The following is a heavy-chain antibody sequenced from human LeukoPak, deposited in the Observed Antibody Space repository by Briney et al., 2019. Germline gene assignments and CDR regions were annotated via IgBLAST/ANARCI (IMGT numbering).Heavy chain of an antibody. J-gene: IGHJ3*02. CDR1: GGSISSYY. CDR2: IYYRGST. D-gene: IGHD3-22*01. CDR3: ARGDDSSGYYYEGAFDI. Sequence: PSETLSLTCTVSGGSISSYYWSWIRQPPGKGLEWIGCIYYRGSTNYNPSVKSRVTISVDTSKNQFSLKLSSVTAADTAVYYCARGDDSSGYYYEGAFDIWGQGTMVTVSS. V-gene: IGHV4-59*01.